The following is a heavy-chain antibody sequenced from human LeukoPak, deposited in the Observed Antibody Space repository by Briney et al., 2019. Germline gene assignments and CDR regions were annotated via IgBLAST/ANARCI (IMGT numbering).Heavy chain of an antibody. CDR2: ISKSDGTT. D-gene: IGHD3-10*01. V-gene: IGHV3-48*04. Sequence: GGSLRLSCAASGFTFSSYSMNWVRQAPGKGLEWVSYISKSDGTTYYADSVKGRFTISRDNAKNSLYLQMNSLRAKDTAVYYCARDPPIYGSGSSDIDYWGQGTLVTVSS. J-gene: IGHJ4*02. CDR1: GFTFSSYS. CDR3: ARDPPIYGSGSSDIDY.